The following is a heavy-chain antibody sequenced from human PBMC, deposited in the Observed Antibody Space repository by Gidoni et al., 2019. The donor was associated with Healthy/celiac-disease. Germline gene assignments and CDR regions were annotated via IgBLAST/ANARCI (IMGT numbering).Heavy chain of an antibody. V-gene: IGHV4-59*01. CDR3: ARDRGWRSSPGYYYYFMDA. Sequence: QVQLQESGPGLVKPSGTLSLTCTVSGGPLSSYYWRWIRQPPGKGLGWIGYIYYRVGTNDIPSLKSRVTRSVDTSKNQFSLKLCSVTAADSAVYYWARDRGWRSSPGYYYYFMDAGGKGTTVTFSS. CDR1: GGPLSSYY. D-gene: IGHD6-6*01. CDR2: IYYRVGT. J-gene: IGHJ6*03.